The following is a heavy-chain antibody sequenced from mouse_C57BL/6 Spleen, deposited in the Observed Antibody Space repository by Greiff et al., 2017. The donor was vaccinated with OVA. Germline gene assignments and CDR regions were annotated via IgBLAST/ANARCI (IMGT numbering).Heavy chain of an antibody. CDR1: GFSLTSYG. CDR3: ARKEGTTVVPYAMDY. D-gene: IGHD1-1*01. J-gene: IGHJ4*01. CDR2: IWSGGST. V-gene: IGHV2-2*01. Sequence: VKLVESGPGLVQPSQSLSITCTVSGFSLTSYGVHWVRQSPGKGLEWLGVIWSGGSTDYNAAFISRLSISKDNSKSQVFFKMNSLQADDTAIYYCARKEGTTVVPYAMDYWGQGTSVTVSS.